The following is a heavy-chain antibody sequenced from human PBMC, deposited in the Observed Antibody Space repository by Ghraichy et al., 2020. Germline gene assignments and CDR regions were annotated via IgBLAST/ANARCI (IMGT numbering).Heavy chain of an antibody. D-gene: IGHD2-15*01. CDR2: ISTNGVST. CDR1: GFTFSSYA. Sequence: GGSLRLSCSASGFTFSSYAMDWLRRAPGKGLEYVSTISTNGVSTYYADSVKGRFTISRDNSKNTLYLQMSSLRPEDTAMYYCVKGWFNFDCWGQGTLVTVSS. J-gene: IGHJ4*02. CDR3: VKGWFNFDC. V-gene: IGHV3-64D*06.